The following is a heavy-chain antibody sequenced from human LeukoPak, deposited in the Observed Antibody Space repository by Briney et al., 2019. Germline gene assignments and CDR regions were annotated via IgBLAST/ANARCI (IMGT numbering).Heavy chain of an antibody. Sequence: GRSLRLSCAASAFTFSTYGMHWVRQAPGKGLEWVAVIWDDGSNKYYADSVKGRFTISRDNSKNTLYLQMNSLRAEDTAVYYCAKRRSNYDILTGDFDYWGQGTLVTVSS. D-gene: IGHD3-9*01. CDR2: IWDDGSNK. CDR1: AFTFSTYG. CDR3: AKRRSNYDILTGDFDY. J-gene: IGHJ4*02. V-gene: IGHV3-33*06.